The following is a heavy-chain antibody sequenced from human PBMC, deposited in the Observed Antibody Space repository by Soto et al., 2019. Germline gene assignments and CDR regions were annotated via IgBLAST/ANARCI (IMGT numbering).Heavy chain of an antibody. V-gene: IGHV3-21*06. CDR1: GFTFTRYS. Sequence: GGSLRLSCAASGFTFTRYSMNWVRQAPGKGLEWVSSISSTTNYIYYGDSMKGRFTISRDNAKNSLYLEMNSLRAEDTAVYYCARESEDLTSNFDCWAREPWSPSPQ. CDR2: ISSTTNYI. J-gene: IGHJ4*02. CDR3: ARESEDLTSNFDC.